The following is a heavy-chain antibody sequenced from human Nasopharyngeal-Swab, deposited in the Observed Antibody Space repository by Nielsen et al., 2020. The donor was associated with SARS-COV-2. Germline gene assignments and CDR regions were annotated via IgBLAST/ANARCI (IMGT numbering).Heavy chain of an antibody. D-gene: IGHD2-2*01. V-gene: IGHV3-30*04. CDR2: LSYDGSNK. J-gene: IGHJ6*02. CDR3: AREAGGVPAAIEGGYYCGMDV. Sequence: VRQAPGKGLEWVAVLSYDGSNKYYADSVKGRFTISRDNSKNTLYLQMNSLRAEDTAVYYCAREAGGVPAAIEGGYYCGMDVWGQGTTVTVPS.